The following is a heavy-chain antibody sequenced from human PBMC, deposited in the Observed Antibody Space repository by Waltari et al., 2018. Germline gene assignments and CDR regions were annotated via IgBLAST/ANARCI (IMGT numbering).Heavy chain of an antibody. J-gene: IGHJ6*03. D-gene: IGHD1-1*01. CDR2: IDPSDSYT. CDR1: GYDFSTYW. CDR3: ARTSTRDFYYMDV. Sequence: EVQLVQSGAEVKKPGESLRISCEGSGYDFSTYWIHWVRHMPGKGLEWMGRIDPSDSYTNYSPSFRGHVTISVDRSISTAYIQWSGLRASDTAIYYCARTSTRDFYYMDVWGKGTTVTVSS. V-gene: IGHV5-10-1*01.